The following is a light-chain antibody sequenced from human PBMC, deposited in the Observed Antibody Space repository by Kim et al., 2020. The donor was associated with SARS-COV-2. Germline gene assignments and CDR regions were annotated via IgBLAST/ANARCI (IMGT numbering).Light chain of an antibody. Sequence: ATSTGKSGQSVFSSSNNKNDLGLSQLKPGQRPKRLLYWASTRDSGVPDRCSGSGSGTDFALTISGRQAEDVAIYYCQQYYGSPRTFGQGTKVDIK. CDR3: QQYYGSPRT. J-gene: IGKJ1*01. CDR2: WAS. CDR1: QSVFSSSNNKND. V-gene: IGKV4-1*01.